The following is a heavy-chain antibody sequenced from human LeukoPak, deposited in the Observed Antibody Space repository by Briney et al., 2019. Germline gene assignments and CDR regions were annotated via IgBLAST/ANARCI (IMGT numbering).Heavy chain of an antibody. J-gene: IGHJ4*02. D-gene: IGHD1-7*01. CDR1: GGSISNRDYF. CDR2: MCYSGSS. V-gene: IGHV4-39*02. Sequence: PSETLSLTCTVAGGSISNRDYFWGWIRQPPGKGLEWIVCMCYSGSSYYDPSLKSRVAISLDTSRNLFSLNLKSVTAADTAVYYCARMRTGSTEFFDNWGQGTLVTVSS. CDR3: ARMRTGSTEFFDN.